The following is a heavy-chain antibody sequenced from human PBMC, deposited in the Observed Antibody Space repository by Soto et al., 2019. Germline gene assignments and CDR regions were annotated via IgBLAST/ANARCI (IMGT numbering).Heavy chain of an antibody. V-gene: IGHV1-69*01. Sequence: QVQLVQSGAEVKKPGSSVKVSCKASGGTFSSYAISWVRQAPGQGLEWMGGIIPIFGTANYAQKFQGRVTITADESTRTDYMELSSLRSEDTAVYYCARAYSGSYYADYWGQGTLVTVSS. CDR2: IIPIFGTA. CDR3: ARAYSGSYYADY. CDR1: GGTFSSYA. D-gene: IGHD1-26*01. J-gene: IGHJ4*02.